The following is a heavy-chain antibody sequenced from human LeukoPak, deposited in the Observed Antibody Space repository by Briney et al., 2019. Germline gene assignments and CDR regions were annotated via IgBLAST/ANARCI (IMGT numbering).Heavy chain of an antibody. CDR2: IFYSGST. CDR1: GGPISSSSYS. J-gene: IGHJ4*02. Sequence: SETLSLTCTVSGGPISSSSYSWGWIRQPPGKGLEWIGSIFYSGSTYYNPSLKSRLTISVGTSKNQFSLKLSSVTAADTAVYYCARPTTAAAVAPFDYWGQGILVTVSS. V-gene: IGHV4-39*01. CDR3: ARPTTAAAVAPFDY. D-gene: IGHD6-13*01.